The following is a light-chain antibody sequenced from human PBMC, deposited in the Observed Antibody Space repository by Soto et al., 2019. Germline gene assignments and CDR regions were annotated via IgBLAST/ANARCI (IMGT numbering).Light chain of an antibody. CDR1: NSDVGSYNF. CDR3: CSYAGSYTLYV. CDR2: DVS. Sequence: QSVLTQPASVSGSPGQSITISCTGTNSDVGSYNFVSWYQQDPGKAPKLILYDVSKRPSGVPDRFSGSKSGNTASLTISGLQAEDEADYYCCSYAGSYTLYVFGTGTKVTVL. J-gene: IGLJ1*01. V-gene: IGLV2-11*01.